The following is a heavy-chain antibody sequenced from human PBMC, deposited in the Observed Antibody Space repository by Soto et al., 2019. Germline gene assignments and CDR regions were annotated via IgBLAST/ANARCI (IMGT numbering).Heavy chain of an antibody. CDR2: ISSNGVGT. CDR1: GFTLSGYV. CDR3: ARRARADFYYMDV. J-gene: IGHJ6*03. V-gene: IGHV3-64*01. Sequence: EVQLAESGGGLAQPGGSLRLSGAASGFTLSGYVMDWVRQAPGKGLEYVSGISSNGVGTYYANSVQVRFTISRDNSKNTGYLQLGSLRPEDMAVYYCARRARADFYYMDVRGNGPTVTVSS.